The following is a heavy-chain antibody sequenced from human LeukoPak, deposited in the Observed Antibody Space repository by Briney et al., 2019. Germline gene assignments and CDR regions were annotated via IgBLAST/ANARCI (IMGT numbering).Heavy chain of an antibody. CDR3: ARDPSAVAGYFDC. CDR2: ICSSGST. J-gene: IGHJ4*01. V-gene: IGHV4-4*07. Sequence: SETLSLTCTVSGGSISSYYWSWLRQPAGKGLEWIGRICSSGSTEYNPSLKSRVTMSVDTSKNQFSLKLSSVTAADTAVYYCARDPSAVAGYFDCWGQGPLVTVSS. D-gene: IGHD6-19*01. CDR1: GGSISSYY.